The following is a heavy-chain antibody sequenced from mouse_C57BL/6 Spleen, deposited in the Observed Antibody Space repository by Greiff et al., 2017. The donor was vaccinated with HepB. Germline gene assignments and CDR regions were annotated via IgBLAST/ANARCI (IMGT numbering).Heavy chain of an antibody. V-gene: IGHV1-64*01. D-gene: IGHD2-4*01. CDR2: IHPNSGST. CDR3: ARPYDYDPFAY. Sequence: QVQLQQPGAELVKPGASVKLSCKASGYTFTSYWMHWVKQRPGQGLEWIGMIHPNSGSTNYNEKFKSKATLTVDTSSSTAYMQLSSLTSEDSAVYCCARPYDYDPFAYWGQGTLVTVSA. CDR1: GYTFTSYW. J-gene: IGHJ3*01.